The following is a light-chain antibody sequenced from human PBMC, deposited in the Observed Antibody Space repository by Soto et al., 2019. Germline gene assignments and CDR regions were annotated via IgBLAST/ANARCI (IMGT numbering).Light chain of an antibody. CDR3: HQYGISP. Sequence: EIVLTQSPATLSLSPGERATLSCSASQSVSSYLAWYQQKPGQAPRLLIYDTSNRATGIPARFSGSGSGTAFTLTISSLEPEDFAVYYCHQYGISPFGGGTKVDIK. CDR2: DTS. J-gene: IGKJ4*01. V-gene: IGKV3-11*01. CDR1: QSVSSY.